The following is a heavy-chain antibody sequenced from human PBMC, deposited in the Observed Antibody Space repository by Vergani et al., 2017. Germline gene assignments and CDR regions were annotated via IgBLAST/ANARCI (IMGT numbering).Heavy chain of an antibody. J-gene: IGHJ3*02. D-gene: IGHD3-9*01. CDR2: ISSSSSTI. V-gene: IGHV3-48*01. Sequence: EVQLVESGGGLVQPGGSLRLSCAASGFTFSSYSMNWVRQAPGKGLEWVSYISSSSSTIYYADSVKGRFTISRDNAKNSLYLQMNSLRAEDTAVYYCARAPTDILTGYMRGKGAFDIWGQGTMVTVSS. CDR3: ARAPTDILTGYMRGKGAFDI. CDR1: GFTFSSYS.